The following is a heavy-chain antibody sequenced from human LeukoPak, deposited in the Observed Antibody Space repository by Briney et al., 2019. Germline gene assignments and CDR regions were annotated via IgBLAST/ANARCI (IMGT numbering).Heavy chain of an antibody. CDR1: GGSFSGYY. CDR3: ASSYDILTGYDY. Sequence: SETLSLTCAVYGGSFSGYYWGWIRRPPGKGLEWIGEINHRGSTNYNTSLKSRVTISVDTSKNQLSLNVNSVTAADTAVYYCASSYDILTGYDYWGQGTLVTVSS. CDR2: INHRGST. J-gene: IGHJ4*02. D-gene: IGHD3-9*01. V-gene: IGHV4-34*01.